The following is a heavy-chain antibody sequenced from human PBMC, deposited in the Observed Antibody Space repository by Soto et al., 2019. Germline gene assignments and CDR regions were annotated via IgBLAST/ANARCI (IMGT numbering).Heavy chain of an antibody. J-gene: IGHJ4*02. CDR3: ARDPHPTYGGKVDLDY. CDR2: IYYSGST. D-gene: IGHD2-15*01. V-gene: IGHV4-30-4*01. Sequence: SETLSLTCTVSGGSISSGDYYWSWIRQPPGKGLEWIGYIYYSGSTYYNPSLKSRVTISVDTSKNQFSLKLSSVTAADTAVYYCARDPHPTYGGKVDLDYWGQGTLVTVSS. CDR1: GGSISSGDYY.